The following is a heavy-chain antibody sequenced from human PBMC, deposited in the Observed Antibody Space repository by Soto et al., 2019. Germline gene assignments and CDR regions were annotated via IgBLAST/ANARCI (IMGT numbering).Heavy chain of an antibody. V-gene: IGHV1-24*01. D-gene: IGHD6-13*01. CDR3: ASCSRWPGGFDY. Sequence: ASVKVSCKVSGYTLTELSMHWVRQAPGKGLEWMGGFDPEDGETIYAQKFQGRVTMTEDTSTDTAYMHLSSLRSEDTAVYYCASCSRWPGGFDYWDQGTLITVSS. CDR2: FDPEDGET. CDR1: GYTLTELS. J-gene: IGHJ4*02.